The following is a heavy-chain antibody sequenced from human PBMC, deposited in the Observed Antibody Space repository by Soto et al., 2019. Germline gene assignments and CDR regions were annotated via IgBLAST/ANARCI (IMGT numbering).Heavy chain of an antibody. CDR3: ARGSTIFGVGTWYFDL. Sequence: EVQLVESGGGLVKPGGSLRLSCAASGFTFSSYSMNWVRQAPGKGLEWVSSISTSSTYIYYADSVKGRFTISRDSAKNSLFLQMNSLRAEDTAVYYCARGSTIFGVGTWYFDLWGRGTLVTVSS. D-gene: IGHD3-3*01. CDR2: ISTSSTYI. CDR1: GFTFSSYS. V-gene: IGHV3-21*01. J-gene: IGHJ2*01.